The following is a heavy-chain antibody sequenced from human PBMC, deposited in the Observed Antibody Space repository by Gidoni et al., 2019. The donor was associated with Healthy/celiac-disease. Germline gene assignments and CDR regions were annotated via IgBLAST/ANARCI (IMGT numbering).Heavy chain of an antibody. CDR1: GYTFTGYY. CDR3: ASPIAVAGPGYFDF. CDR2: INPNSGGT. J-gene: IGHJ4*02. D-gene: IGHD6-19*01. V-gene: IGHV1-2*06. Sequence: QVQLVQSGAEVKKPGASVKVSCKASGYTFTGYYMHWVRQAPGQGLEWMGPINPNSGGTNYAQKFQGRVTMTRDTSISTAYMELSRLGSDDTAVYYLASPIAVAGPGYFDFWGQGTLVTVSS.